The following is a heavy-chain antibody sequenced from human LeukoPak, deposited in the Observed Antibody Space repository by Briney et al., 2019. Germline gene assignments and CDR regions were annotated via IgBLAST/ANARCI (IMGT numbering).Heavy chain of an antibody. Sequence: ASVKVSCKTSGYTFINYNINWVRQATGQGLEWMGWVNPRNGNTGYLQKFQGRLTIARDTSKDTVYMDLDRLTSEDTAVYYCARGVPIGYCSYGVCYPPYYFDYWGQGTLVTASS. D-gene: IGHD2-8*01. CDR3: ARGVPIGYCSYGVCYPPYYFDY. J-gene: IGHJ4*02. V-gene: IGHV1-8*03. CDR1: GYTFINYN. CDR2: VNPRNGNT.